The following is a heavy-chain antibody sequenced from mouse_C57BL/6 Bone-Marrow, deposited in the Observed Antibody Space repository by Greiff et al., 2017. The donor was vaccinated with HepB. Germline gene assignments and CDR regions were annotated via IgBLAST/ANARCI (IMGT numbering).Heavy chain of an antibody. D-gene: IGHD3-2*02. Sequence: EVQGVESGPELVKPGASVKISCKASGYSFTDYNMNWVKQSNGKSLEWIGVINPNYGTTSYNQKFKGKATLTVDQSSSTAYMQLNSLTSEDSAVYYCARLRSYDVPDSSGYAWFAYWGQGTLVTVSA. CDR2: INPNYGTT. CDR3: ARLRSYDVPDSSGYAWFAY. CDR1: GYSFTDYN. J-gene: IGHJ3*01. V-gene: IGHV1-39*01.